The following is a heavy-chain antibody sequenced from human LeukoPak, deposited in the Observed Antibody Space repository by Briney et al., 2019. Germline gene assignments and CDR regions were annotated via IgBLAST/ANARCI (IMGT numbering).Heavy chain of an antibody. CDR2: IWYDGSNK. CDR3: ARDRQQQLALVDY. V-gene: IGHV3-33*01. D-gene: IGHD6-13*01. J-gene: IGHJ4*02. CDR1: GFTFSRYG. Sequence: GGSLRLSCAASGFTFSRYGMHWVRQAPGKGLEWVAVIWYDGSNKYYADSVKGRFTISRDNSKNTLYLQMNSLRAEDTAVYYCARDRQQQLALVDYWGQGTLVTVSS.